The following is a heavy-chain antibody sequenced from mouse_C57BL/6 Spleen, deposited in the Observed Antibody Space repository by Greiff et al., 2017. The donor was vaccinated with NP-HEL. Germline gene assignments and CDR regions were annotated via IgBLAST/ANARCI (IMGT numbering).Heavy chain of an antibody. V-gene: IGHV3-1*01. J-gene: IGHJ4*01. CDR3: ARGPKVGYAMDY. Sequence: EVQLQESGPGMVKPSQSLSLTCTVTGYSITSGYDWHWIRHFPGNKLEWMGYISYSGSTNYNPSLKSRISITHDTSKNHFFLKLNSVTTEDTATYYCARGPKVGYAMDYWGQGTSVTVSS. D-gene: IGHD1-3*01. CDR2: ISYSGST. CDR1: GYSITSGYD.